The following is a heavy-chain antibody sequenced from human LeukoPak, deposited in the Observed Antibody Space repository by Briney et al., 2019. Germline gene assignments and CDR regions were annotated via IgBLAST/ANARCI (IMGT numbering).Heavy chain of an antibody. Sequence: ASVKVSCKAYGYTFIDYYMHRVRQAPGQGLEWMGWINPKSGGANFAEKFQGRVTMTRDTSIRTVYMELSRVTYDDTAVYYCARGVGTSWFDPWGQGTLVTVSS. CDR2: INPKSGGA. D-gene: IGHD2-2*01. J-gene: IGHJ5*02. CDR1: GYTFIDYY. CDR3: ARGVGTSWFDP. V-gene: IGHV1-2*02.